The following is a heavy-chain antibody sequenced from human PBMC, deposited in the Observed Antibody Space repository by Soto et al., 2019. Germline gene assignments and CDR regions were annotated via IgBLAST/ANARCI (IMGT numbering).Heavy chain of an antibody. CDR2: ISGSGGST. D-gene: IGHD3-9*01. CDR1: GFTFSSYA. CDR3: ARVRRYFDWSPRRLDAFDI. Sequence: PGGSLRLSCAASGFTFSSYAMSWFRQAPGKGLEWVSAISGSGGSTYYAGSVKGRFTISRDNSKNTLYLQMNSLRAEDTAVYYCARVRRYFDWSPRRLDAFDIWGQGTMVTVSS. V-gene: IGHV3-23*01. J-gene: IGHJ3*02.